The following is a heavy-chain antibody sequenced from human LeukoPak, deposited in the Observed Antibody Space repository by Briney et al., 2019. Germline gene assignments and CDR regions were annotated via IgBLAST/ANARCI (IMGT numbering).Heavy chain of an antibody. CDR3: ARTLDTAMGYFDY. CDR2: IYYSGST. V-gene: IGHV4-31*03. Sequence: SETLSLTCTVSGGSISSGGYYWSWIRQHPGKGLEWIGYIYYSGSTYYNPSLKSRVTISVDTSKNQFSLKLSSVTAADTAVYYCARTLDTAMGYFDYWGQGTLVTVSS. CDR1: GGSISSGGYY. J-gene: IGHJ4*02. D-gene: IGHD5-18*01.